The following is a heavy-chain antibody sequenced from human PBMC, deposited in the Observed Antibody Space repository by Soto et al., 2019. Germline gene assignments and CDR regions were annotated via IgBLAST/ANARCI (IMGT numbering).Heavy chain of an antibody. J-gene: IGHJ6*02. CDR1: GFTLSSFA. CDR2: ISNDGSNE. Sequence: QVQLVESGGGVVQPGRSLRLSCAASGFTLSSFAMHWVRQAPGTGLEWVTLISNDGSNEHYADSVRGRFTISRDNSKNMLYLQMSSLSAEDTAVYYCARAAPGMDVWGQGTTVTVSS. V-gene: IGHV3-30-3*01. CDR3: ARAAPGMDV.